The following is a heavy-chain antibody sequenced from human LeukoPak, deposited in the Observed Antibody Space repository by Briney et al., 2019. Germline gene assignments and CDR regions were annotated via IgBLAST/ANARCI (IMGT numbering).Heavy chain of an antibody. V-gene: IGHV4-4*07. Sequence: SETLSLTCTVSGGSISSYYWSWIRQPAGKGLEWIGRIYTSGSTNYNPSLKSRVTMSVDTSKNQFSLKLSSVTAADTAVYYCARQSFAPFQVGPETPIESWGQGTLVTVSS. D-gene: IGHD1-26*01. J-gene: IGHJ4*02. CDR3: ARQSFAPFQVGPETPIES. CDR1: GGSISSYY. CDR2: IYTSGST.